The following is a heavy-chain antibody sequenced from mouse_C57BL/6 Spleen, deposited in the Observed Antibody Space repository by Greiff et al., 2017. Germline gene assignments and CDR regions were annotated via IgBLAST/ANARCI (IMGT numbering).Heavy chain of an antibody. CDR1: GFNIKDDY. D-gene: IGHD1-1*01. CDR2: IDPENGDT. Sequence: EVQLQQSGAELVRPGASVKLSCTASGFNIKDDYMHWVKQRPEQGLEWIGWIDPENGDTEYASKFQGKATITADTSSNTAYLQLSSLTSEDTAVYYCTARSSDDYWGQGTTLAVSS. CDR3: TARSSDDY. V-gene: IGHV14-4*01. J-gene: IGHJ2*01.